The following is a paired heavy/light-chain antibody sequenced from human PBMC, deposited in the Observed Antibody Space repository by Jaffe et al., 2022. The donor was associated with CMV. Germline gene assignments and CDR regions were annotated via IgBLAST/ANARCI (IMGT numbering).Heavy chain of an antibody. CDR2: ISDRGGST. J-gene: IGHJ4*02. D-gene: IGHD5-12*01. CDR3: ASHGSGYYKFAH. V-gene: IGHV3-23*04. CDR1: GFTFSNYD. Sequence: EVQLVESGGGLVEPGGSLRFSCAASGFTFSNYDMTWVRQAPGKGLEWVSTISDRGGSTYYADSVKGRFTISRDNSKNTLYLQMNSLRAEDTAVYYCASHGSGYYKFAHWGQGTLVTVSS.
Light chain of an antibody. CDR3: LQHNSYPWT. J-gene: IGKJ1*01. Sequence: DIQMTQSPSAMSASVGDRVTITCRASQGISNYLVWFQQKPGRVPKRLIYAASSLQSGVPSRFSGSGSGTEFTLTISSLQPEDFATYYCLQHNSYPWTFGQGTKVEIK. CDR2: AAS. CDR1: QGISNY. V-gene: IGKV1-17*03.